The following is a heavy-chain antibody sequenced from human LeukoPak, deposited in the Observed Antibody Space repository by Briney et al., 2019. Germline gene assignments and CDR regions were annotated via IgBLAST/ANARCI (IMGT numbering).Heavy chain of an antibody. D-gene: IGHD2-2*01. Sequence: GGSLRLSCATSGFTFSDYYMSWIRQAPGKGLEWVSYISSSSSYTNYADSVKGRFTISRDNSKNTLYLQMNSLRVEDTAVYYCAKSGGSSTYSHVDYWGQGTLVTVSS. V-gene: IGHV3-11*03. J-gene: IGHJ4*02. CDR1: GFTFSDYY. CDR2: ISSSSSYT. CDR3: AKSGGSSTYSHVDY.